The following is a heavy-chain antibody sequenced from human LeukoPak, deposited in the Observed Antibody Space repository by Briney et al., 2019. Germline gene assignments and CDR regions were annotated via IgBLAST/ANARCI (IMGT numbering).Heavy chain of an antibody. CDR2: IYPGDSDT. V-gene: IGHV5-51*01. D-gene: IGHD1-1*01. Sequence: GESLQISCQGSGFGFTNYWIGWVRPMPGKGLEWMGVIYPGDSDTRYSPSFQCQVTFSADKSISTAYLQWSSLTASDTAMYYCARPGGSWNHFDYWGQGTLVTVSS. CDR3: ARPGGSWNHFDY. J-gene: IGHJ4*02. CDR1: GFGFTNYW.